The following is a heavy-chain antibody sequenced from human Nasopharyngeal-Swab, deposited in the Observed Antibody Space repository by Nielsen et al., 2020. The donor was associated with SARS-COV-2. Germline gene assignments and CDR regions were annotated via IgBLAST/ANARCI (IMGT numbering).Heavy chain of an antibody. CDR3: ARQGTRCSGGSCYWDAFDI. CDR2: IYYSGST. V-gene: IGHV4-39*01. D-gene: IGHD2-15*01. J-gene: IGHJ3*02. Sequence: WIRQPSGKGLEWIGSIYYSGSTYYNPSLKSRVTISVDTSKNQFSLKLSSVTAADTAVYYCARQGTRCSGGSCYWDAFDIWGQGTRVTVSS.